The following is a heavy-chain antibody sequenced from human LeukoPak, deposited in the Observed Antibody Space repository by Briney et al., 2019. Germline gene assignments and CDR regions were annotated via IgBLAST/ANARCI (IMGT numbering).Heavy chain of an antibody. D-gene: IGHD3-10*01. J-gene: IGHJ3*02. Sequence: ASVKVSCKASGYTFTSYYMHWVRQAPGQGLEWMGIINPSGGSTSYAQKFQGRVTMTRDMSTSTAYMELRSLRSDDTAVYYCARDNGVRAFDIWGQGTMVTVSS. CDR1: GYTFTSYY. V-gene: IGHV1-46*01. CDR3: ARDNGVRAFDI. CDR2: INPSGGST.